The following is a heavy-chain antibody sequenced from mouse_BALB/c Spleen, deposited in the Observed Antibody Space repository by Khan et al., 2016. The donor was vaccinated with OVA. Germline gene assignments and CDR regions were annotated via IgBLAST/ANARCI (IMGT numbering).Heavy chain of an antibody. CDR1: GFTFSSYG. CDR3: ARHEGFSTGYFDY. CDR2: ISSGGGYT. J-gene: IGHJ2*01. Sequence: EVELVESGGDLVKPGGSLKLSCAASGFTFSSYGMSWVRQTPDKRLQWVATISSGGGYTYSPDSVKGRFTISRDNAKNTLYLQMSSLKSEDTAMYYCARHEGFSTGYFDYWGQGTTLTVSS. D-gene: IGHD1-1*01. V-gene: IGHV5-6*01.